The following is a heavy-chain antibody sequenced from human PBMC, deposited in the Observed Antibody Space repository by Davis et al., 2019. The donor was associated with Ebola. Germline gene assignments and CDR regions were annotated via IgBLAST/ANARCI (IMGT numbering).Heavy chain of an antibody. CDR2: IHYSGST. Sequence: MPGGSLRLSCTVSGGSVSSSSYFWSWIRQPPGKGLEYLGYIHYSGSTNYNPSLKSRVTISVDTSKNQFSLNLRSVTAADTAVYYCAKGWNSSGWQNWGPGILVTVSS. V-gene: IGHV4-61*01. J-gene: IGHJ4*02. CDR3: AKGWNSSGWQN. D-gene: IGHD6-19*01. CDR1: GGSVSSSSYF.